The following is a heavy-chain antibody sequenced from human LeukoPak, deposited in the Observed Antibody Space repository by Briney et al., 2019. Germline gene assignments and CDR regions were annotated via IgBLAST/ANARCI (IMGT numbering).Heavy chain of an antibody. Sequence: SETLSLTCAVYGGSFSGYYWSWIRQPPGKGLEWIGEINHSGSTNYNPSLKSRVTISVDTSKNQFSLKLSSVTAADTAVYYCARSTVTYYFDYWGQGTLVTVSS. D-gene: IGHD4-17*01. V-gene: IGHV4-34*01. CDR1: GGSFSGYY. CDR2: INHSGST. CDR3: ARSTVTYYFDY. J-gene: IGHJ4*02.